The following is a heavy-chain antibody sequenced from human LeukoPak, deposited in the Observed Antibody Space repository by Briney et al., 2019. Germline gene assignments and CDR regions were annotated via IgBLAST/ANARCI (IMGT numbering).Heavy chain of an antibody. V-gene: IGHV3-30*18. CDR2: ISYDGSNK. CDR3: AKDQDGGNFDY. CDR1: GFTFSSYG. D-gene: IGHD4-23*01. J-gene: IGHJ4*02. Sequence: GGSLRLSCAASGFTFSSYGMHWVRQAPGKGLEWVAVISYDGSNKYYADSVKGRFTISRDNSKNTLYLQMNSLRAEDTAVYYCAKDQDGGNFDYWGQGTLVTVSS.